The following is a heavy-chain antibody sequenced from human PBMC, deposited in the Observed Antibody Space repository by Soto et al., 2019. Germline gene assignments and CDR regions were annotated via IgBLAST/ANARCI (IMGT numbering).Heavy chain of an antibody. CDR2: IRGSGGST. V-gene: IGHV3-23*01. CDR1: GFTISSYA. CDR3: AKDQNIRPIFDGAVDV. Sequence: GGSLRLSCAASGFTISSYAMSWVRQAPGKGLEWVSAIRGSGGSTYYADSVKGRFTISRENSKNTLCLQMNILRAEDTAVYYCAKDQNIRPIFDGAVDVWGKGTTVTVSS. D-gene: IGHD2-21*01. J-gene: IGHJ6*04.